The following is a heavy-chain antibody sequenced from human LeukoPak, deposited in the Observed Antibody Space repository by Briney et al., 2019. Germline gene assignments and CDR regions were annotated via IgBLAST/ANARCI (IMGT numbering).Heavy chain of an antibody. CDR3: TVLRFLEWAGGWFDS. D-gene: IGHD3-3*01. CDR2: ISSSGSFI. Sequence: GGSLRLSCAASGFSFTDYYMSWIRQAPGKGLEWVSYISSSGSFIYYADSVKGRFTVSRDNAKNSLYLQMNSLRAEDTAVYYCTVLRFLEWAGGWFDSWGQGTLVTVSS. CDR1: GFSFTDYY. J-gene: IGHJ5*01. V-gene: IGHV3-11*04.